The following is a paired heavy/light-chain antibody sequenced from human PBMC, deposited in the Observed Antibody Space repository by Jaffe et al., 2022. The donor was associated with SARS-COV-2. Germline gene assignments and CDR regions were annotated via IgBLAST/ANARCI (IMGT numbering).Light chain of an antibody. CDR1: RDISNY. CDR3: QYYDNFSMT. J-gene: IGKJ4*01. V-gene: IGKV1-33*01. Sequence: DIQMTQSPSSLSASIGDRVTLSCQASRDISNYLNWYQHKPGKAPKLLVYHASNLQTGVPSRFSGSGSGTRFTFTISSLQPEDIATYYCQYYDNFSMTFGGGSKVEIE. CDR2: HAS.
Heavy chain of an antibody. D-gene: IGHD3-9*01. Sequence: EVQLVESGGGLVQPGGSLRLSCAASGFTFSWYWMTWVRQAPGKGLEWVANIKQDGSEKYYVDSVKGRFSISRDNAQNSLSLQMNSLRVEDTAVYYCATGEYYDILTGYYGPAGVYWGQGALVAVSS. V-gene: IGHV3-7*01. J-gene: IGHJ4*02. CDR1: GFTFSWYW. CDR3: ATGEYYDILTGYYGPAGVY. CDR2: IKQDGSEK.